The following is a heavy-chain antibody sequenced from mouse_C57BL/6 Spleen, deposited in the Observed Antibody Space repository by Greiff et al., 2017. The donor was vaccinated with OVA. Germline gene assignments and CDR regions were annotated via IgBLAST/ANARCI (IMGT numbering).Heavy chain of an antibody. CDR3: ARYYLYAMDY. CDR1: GYTFTSYW. Sequence: VQLQQSGAELVRPGSSVKLSCKASGYTFTSYWMHWVKQRPIQGLEWIGNIDPSDSETHYNQKFKDKATLTVDKSSSTAYMQLSSLTSEDSAVYYCARYYLYAMDYWGQGTSVTVSS. CDR2: IDPSDSET. J-gene: IGHJ4*01. D-gene: IGHD1-1*01. V-gene: IGHV1-52*01.